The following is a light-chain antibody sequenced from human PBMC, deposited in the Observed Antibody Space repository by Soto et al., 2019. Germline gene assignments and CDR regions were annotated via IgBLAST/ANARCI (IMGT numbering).Light chain of an antibody. V-gene: IGKV3-11*01. J-gene: IGKJ4*01. CDR3: QKRNNWPLT. CDR2: DAS. CDR1: QSVSSH. Sequence: EIVLTQSPATLSLSPGERATLSCRASQSVSSHLAWYQQKPGQAPRLLIYDASIRTTGIPATFSGSGSGTDFTLTISSLEPEDFAVYYCQKRNNWPLTFGGGTKVEIK.